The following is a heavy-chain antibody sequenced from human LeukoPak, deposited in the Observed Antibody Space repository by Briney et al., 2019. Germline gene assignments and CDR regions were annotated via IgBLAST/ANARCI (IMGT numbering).Heavy chain of an antibody. J-gene: IGHJ6*02. CDR1: EYSFASYW. Sequence: GESLKISCKGSEYSFASYWIGWVRQRPGRGLEWMGIISPGDSDTIYSPSFQGQVTISADMSISTAYLQWSSLKASDTAMYYCARLPDSSGRGPYYYGMDVWGQGTTVTVSS. V-gene: IGHV5-51*01. CDR2: ISPGDSDT. CDR3: ARLPDSSGRGPYYYGMDV. D-gene: IGHD3-22*01.